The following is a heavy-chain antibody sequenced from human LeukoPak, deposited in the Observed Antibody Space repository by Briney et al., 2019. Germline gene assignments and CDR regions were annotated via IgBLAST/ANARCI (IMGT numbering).Heavy chain of an antibody. CDR1: GFTVRSNY. V-gene: IGHV3-53*01. Sequence: GGSLRLSCAASGFTVRSNYMSWVRQAPGKGLEWVSVIYSGGSTYYAASVKGRFTISRDNSKNTLYLQMNSLRAEDTAVYYCARVKGYYDSSGEFDYWGQGTLVTVSS. D-gene: IGHD3-22*01. CDR2: IYSGGST. CDR3: ARVKGYYDSSGEFDY. J-gene: IGHJ4*02.